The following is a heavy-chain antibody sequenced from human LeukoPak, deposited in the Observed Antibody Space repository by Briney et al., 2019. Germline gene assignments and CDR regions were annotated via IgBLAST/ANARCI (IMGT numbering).Heavy chain of an antibody. CDR1: GFTFSSHA. CDR2: TSYDETKR. D-gene: IGHD1-26*01. J-gene: IGHJ4*02. CDR3: AKDFYRETGGIDY. Sequence: GMSLRLSCTASGFTFSSHAMHWVRQAPGKGLEWVVATSYDETKRYYADSVKGRFTISRDNSKNTLYLQLNSLRTEDTALYYCAKDFYRETGGIDYWGQGTLVTVSS. V-gene: IGHV3-30*18.